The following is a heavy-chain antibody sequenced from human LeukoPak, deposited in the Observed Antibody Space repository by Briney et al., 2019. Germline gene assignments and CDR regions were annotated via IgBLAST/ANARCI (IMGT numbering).Heavy chain of an antibody. CDR2: IYNSWST. D-gene: IGHD2-2*01. CDR1: GGSIGSGRYY. V-gene: IGHV4-39*01. Sequence: SETLSLTCTVSGGSIGSGRYYLAWIRQPPGKGLEWIGSIYNSWSTSYNPSLKSRVAMSVDTSKNQFSLRLSSVTAADTAVYYCARNITSLIPAGYFDYWGQGTLVAVSS. CDR3: ARNITSLIPAGYFDY. J-gene: IGHJ4*02.